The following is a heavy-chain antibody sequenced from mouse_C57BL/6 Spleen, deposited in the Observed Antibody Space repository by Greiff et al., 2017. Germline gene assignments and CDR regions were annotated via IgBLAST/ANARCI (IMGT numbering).Heavy chain of an antibody. D-gene: IGHD2-2*01. J-gene: IGHJ2*01. CDR1: GYTFTSYW. V-gene: IGHV1-64*01. CDR2: IHPNSGST. CDR3: ARSYGYDIFDY. Sequence: QVQLQQPGAELVKPGASVKLSCKASGYTFTSYWMHWVKQRPGQGLEWIGMIHPNSGSTNYNEKFKSKATLTVDKSSSTAYMQLSSLTSEDSAVYYCARSYGYDIFDYWGQGTTLTVSS.